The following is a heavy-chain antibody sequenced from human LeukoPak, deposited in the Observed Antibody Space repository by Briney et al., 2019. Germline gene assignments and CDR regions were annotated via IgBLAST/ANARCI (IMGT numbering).Heavy chain of an antibody. D-gene: IGHD6-19*01. CDR3: ARAGIAVGFRF. J-gene: IGHJ4*02. CDR1: GGSFSGYY. V-gene: IGHV4-34*01. CDR2: INHSGST. Sequence: PSVTLPLTCAVYGGSFSGYYWSWIRQPPGKGLEWIGEINHSGSTNYNPSLKSRVTISVDTSKNQFSLKLSSVTAADTAVYYCARAGIAVGFRFWGQGTLVTVSS.